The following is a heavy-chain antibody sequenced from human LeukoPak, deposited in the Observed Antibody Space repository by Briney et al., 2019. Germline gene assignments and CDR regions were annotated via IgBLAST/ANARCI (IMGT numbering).Heavy chain of an antibody. CDR1: GFTFSCYA. J-gene: IGHJ4*02. V-gene: IGHV3-30-3*01. CDR2: ISYDGSNK. CDR3: ARAQMPIAAAGSDY. Sequence: GRSLRLSCAASGFTFSCYAMHWVRQAPGKGLEWVAVISYDGSNKYYADSVKGRFTISRDNSKNTLYLQMNSLRAEDTAVYYCARAQMPIAAAGSDYWGQGTLVTVSS. D-gene: IGHD6-13*01.